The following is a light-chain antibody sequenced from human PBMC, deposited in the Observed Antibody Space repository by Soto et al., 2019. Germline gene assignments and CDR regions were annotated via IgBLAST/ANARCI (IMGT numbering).Light chain of an antibody. CDR3: QQYGSSPLT. V-gene: IGKV3-20*01. J-gene: IGKJ1*01. CDR2: GAS. CDR1: QSVRSSY. Sequence: EIVLTQSPGSLSLSPVEGATLSGSSSQSVRSSYLVWYQRRPGQAPRLLIYGASSRATGIPDRFSGSGSGKDFTITINRLENEDFELYFCQQYGSSPLTVGHGTKVDIK.